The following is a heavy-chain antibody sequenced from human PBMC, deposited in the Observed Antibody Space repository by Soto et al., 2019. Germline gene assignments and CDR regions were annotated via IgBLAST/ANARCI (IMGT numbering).Heavy chain of an antibody. J-gene: IGHJ6*03. CDR2: INPSGGST. CDR1: GYTFTSYY. CDR3: ARDQEPSTLYYDYYYMDV. V-gene: IGHV1-46*03. Sequence: ASVKVSXKASGYTFTSYYIHWVRQAPGQGLEWMGIINPSGGSTSYAQKFQGRVTMTRDTSTSTVYMEVSGLRSEDTAVYYCARDQEPSTLYYDYYYMDVWGKGTTVTVSS.